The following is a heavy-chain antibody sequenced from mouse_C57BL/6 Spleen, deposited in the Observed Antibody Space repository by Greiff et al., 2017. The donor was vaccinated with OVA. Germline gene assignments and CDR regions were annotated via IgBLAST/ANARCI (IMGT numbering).Heavy chain of an antibody. Sequence: DVQLQESGGGLVQPGGSLSLSCAASGFTFTDYYMSWVRQPPGKALAWLGFIRNKANGYKTEYSASVKGRFTISRDNSQSILYLQMNALRAEDSATYYCARYNYGSSYRYFDVWGTGTTVTVSS. J-gene: IGHJ1*03. D-gene: IGHD1-1*01. CDR2: IRNKANGYKT. V-gene: IGHV7-3*01. CDR3: ARYNYGSSYRYFDV. CDR1: GFTFTDYY.